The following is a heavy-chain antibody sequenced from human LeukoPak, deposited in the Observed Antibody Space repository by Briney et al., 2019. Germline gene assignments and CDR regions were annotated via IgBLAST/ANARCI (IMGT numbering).Heavy chain of an antibody. V-gene: IGHV3-30-3*01. CDR3: GTGQHIVVVTAPFDY. Sequence: PGGSLRLSCAASGFTFSSYAMHWVRQAPGKGLEWVAVISYDGSNKYYADSVKGRFTISRDNSKNTLYLQMNSLRAEDTAVYYRGTGQHIVVVTAPFDYWGQGTLVTVSS. J-gene: IGHJ4*02. CDR1: GFTFSSYA. CDR2: ISYDGSNK. D-gene: IGHD2-21*02.